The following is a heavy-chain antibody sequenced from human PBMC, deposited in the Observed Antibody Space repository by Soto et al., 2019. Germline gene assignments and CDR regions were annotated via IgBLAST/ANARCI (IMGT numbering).Heavy chain of an antibody. D-gene: IGHD6-13*01. CDR1: GFTFSNAW. Sequence: GGSLRLSCAASGFTFSNAWMSWVRQAPGKGLEWVGRIKSKTDGGTTDYAAPVKGRFTISRDDSKNTLYLQMNSLKTEDTAVYYCARALGMYSSSCYYYYGMDVWGQGTTVTVSS. J-gene: IGHJ6*02. CDR2: IKSKTDGGTT. V-gene: IGHV3-15*01. CDR3: ARALGMYSSSCYYYYGMDV.